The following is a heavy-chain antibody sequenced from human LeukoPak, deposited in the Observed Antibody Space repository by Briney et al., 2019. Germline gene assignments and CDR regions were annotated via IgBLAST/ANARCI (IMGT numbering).Heavy chain of an antibody. CDR2: IIPIFGTA. V-gene: IGHV1-69*13. D-gene: IGHD6-13*01. CDR1: GGTFSSYA. CDR3: VRAASSLNSNYYYGLDV. J-gene: IGHJ6*02. Sequence: SVKVSCKASGGTFSSYAISWVRQAPGQGLEWMGGIIPIFGTANYAQKFQGRVTITADESTSTAYMELSSLRSEDTAVYYCVRAASSLNSNYYYGLDVWGQGTTVTVSS.